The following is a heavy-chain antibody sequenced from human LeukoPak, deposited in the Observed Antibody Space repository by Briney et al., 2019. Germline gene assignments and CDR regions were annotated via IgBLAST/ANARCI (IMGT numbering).Heavy chain of an antibody. CDR3: ARAGPLYSGGFLGL. D-gene: IGHD1-26*01. Sequence: SETLSLTCTVSGDSISRYYWSWIRQPAGKGLEWIGRIYNGGIITYNPSLKSRVTMSIDTSNNQFSLRLRFVTAADTAVYYCARAGPLYSGGFLGLWGQGTLVTVSS. CDR1: GDSISRYY. J-gene: IGHJ4*02. V-gene: IGHV4-4*07. CDR2: IYNGGII.